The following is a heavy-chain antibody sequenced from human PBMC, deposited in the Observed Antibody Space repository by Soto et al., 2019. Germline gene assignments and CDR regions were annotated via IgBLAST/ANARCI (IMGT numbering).Heavy chain of an antibody. J-gene: IGHJ5*02. D-gene: IGHD3-10*01. V-gene: IGHV3-48*03. CDR2: ISSSGSTI. CDR1: GFTFSSYE. CDR3: ARRMVRGGGFDP. Sequence: PGGSLRLSCAASGFTFSSYEMNWVRQAPGKGLEWVSYISSSGSTIYYADSVKGRFTISRDNAKNSLYLQMNSLRAEDAAVYYCARRMVRGGGFDPWGQGTLVTVSS.